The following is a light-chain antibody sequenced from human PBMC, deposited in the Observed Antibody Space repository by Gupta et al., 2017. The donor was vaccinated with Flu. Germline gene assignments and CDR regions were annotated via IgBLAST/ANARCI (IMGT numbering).Light chain of an antibody. CDR3: QVWDSSSDNPCV. CDR2: DDS. CDR1: NLGSKS. V-gene: IGLV3-21*02. J-gene: IGLJ1*01. Sequence: SYVVTQPPSVSVAPGQTARITCGGNNLGSKSVHWYQQKPGQAPGLVVYDDSARPSGIPERISGSNSGNTATLTISRVEAGEEADDYCQVWDSSSDNPCVFGTGTKVTVL.